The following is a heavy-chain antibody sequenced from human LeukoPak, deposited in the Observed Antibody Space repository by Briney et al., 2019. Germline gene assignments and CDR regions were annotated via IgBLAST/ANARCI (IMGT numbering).Heavy chain of an antibody. CDR3: ARDRGYGRYYYYMDV. D-gene: IGHD3-10*01. J-gene: IGHJ6*03. V-gene: IGHV3-53*01. Sequence: SGGSLRLSCAASGFTVSSNYMRWVRQAPGKGLEWVSVIYSGGTTYYADSVKGRFTISRDNSKNTLYLQMNSLRAEDTAVYYCARDRGYGRYYYYMDVWGKGTTVTVSS. CDR2: IYSGGTT. CDR1: GFTVSSNY.